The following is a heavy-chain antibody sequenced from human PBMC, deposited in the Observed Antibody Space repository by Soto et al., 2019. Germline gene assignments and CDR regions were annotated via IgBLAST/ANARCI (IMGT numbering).Heavy chain of an antibody. D-gene: IGHD3-10*01. J-gene: IGHJ5*02. V-gene: IGHV1-69*06. Sequence: QVQLVQSGAEVKKPGSSVKVSCKASGGTFSSYAISWVRQAPGQGLEWMGGIIPIFGTANYAQKYQGRVTITADKSTSTAYMELSSLRSEYTAVYYCARAYGSGSYYYNWFDPWGQGTLVTVSS. CDR1: GGTFSSYA. CDR2: IIPIFGTA. CDR3: ARAYGSGSYYYNWFDP.